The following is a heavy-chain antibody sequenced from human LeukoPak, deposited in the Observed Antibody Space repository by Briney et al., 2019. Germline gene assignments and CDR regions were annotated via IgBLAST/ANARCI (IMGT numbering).Heavy chain of an antibody. CDR1: GFTFSSYG. V-gene: IGHV3-30*18. CDR3: AKGIRRYTTDDAFDI. CDR2: ISYDGSNK. Sequence: GGSLRLSCAASGFTFSSYGMHWVRQAPGKGLEWVAVISYDGSNKYYADSVKGRFTISRDNSKNTLYLQMNSLRAEDTAVYYCAKGIRRYTTDDAFDIWGQGTMVTVSS. D-gene: IGHD5-24*01. J-gene: IGHJ3*02.